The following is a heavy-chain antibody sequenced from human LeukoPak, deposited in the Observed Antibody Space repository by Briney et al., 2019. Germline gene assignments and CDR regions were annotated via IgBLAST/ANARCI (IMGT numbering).Heavy chain of an antibody. J-gene: IGHJ4*02. CDR2: ISGSGGGT. V-gene: IGHV3-23*01. D-gene: IGHD2-2*01. CDR1: GSTFSSYA. Sequence: GGSLRLSCAASGSTFSSYAMSWVRQAPGKGLEWVSAISGSGGGTYYADSVKGRFTISRDNSKKTLYLQMSSLRAEDTAVYYCAKTVVPAAIEYYFDYWGQGTLVTVSS. CDR3: AKTVVPAAIEYYFDY.